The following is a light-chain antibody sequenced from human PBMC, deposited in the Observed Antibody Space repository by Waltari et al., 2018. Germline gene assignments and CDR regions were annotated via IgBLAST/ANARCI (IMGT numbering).Light chain of an antibody. CDR1: NIERKS. J-gene: IGLJ2*01. V-gene: IGLV3-21*01. CDR2: YDS. CDR3: QAWDTNTEDV. Sequence: SYVLTQPPSVAAAPGETARVTCGGNNIERKSVHWYQQKPGQAPVLVISYDSDRPSGIPERFSGSNSGNTATLTISGTQPLDEGDYYCQAWDTNTEDVFGGGTRLTVL.